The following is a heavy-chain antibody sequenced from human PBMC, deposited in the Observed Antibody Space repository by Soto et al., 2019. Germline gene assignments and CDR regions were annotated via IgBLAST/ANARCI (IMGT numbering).Heavy chain of an antibody. CDR3: AKDRARITMIVVVIGEADY. CDR1: GFTFSSYA. Sequence: GGSLRLSCAASGFTFSSYAMSWVRQAPGKGLEWVSAISGSGGSTYYADSVKGRFTISRDNSKNTLYLQMNSLRAEDTAVYYCAKDRARITMIVVVIGEADYWGQGTLVTVSS. V-gene: IGHV3-23*01. D-gene: IGHD3-22*01. CDR2: ISGSGGST. J-gene: IGHJ4*02.